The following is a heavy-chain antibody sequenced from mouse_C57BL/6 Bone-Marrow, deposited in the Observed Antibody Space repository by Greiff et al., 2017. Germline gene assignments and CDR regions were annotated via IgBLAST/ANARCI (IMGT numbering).Heavy chain of an antibody. Sequence: EVMLVESGPGLAKPSQTLSLTCSVTGYSITSDYWNWIRQFPGNKLEYMGYISYSGSTYYNPSLKSRLSITRDTSKNQYYLQLNSVTTEDTATYYCARNYYGRGYFDYWGQGTTLTVSA. D-gene: IGHD1-1*01. CDR1: GYSITSDY. CDR2: ISYSGST. V-gene: IGHV3-8*01. J-gene: IGHJ2*01. CDR3: ARNYYGRGYFDY.